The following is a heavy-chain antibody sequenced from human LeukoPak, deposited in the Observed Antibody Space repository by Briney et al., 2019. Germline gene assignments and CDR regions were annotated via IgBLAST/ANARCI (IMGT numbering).Heavy chain of an antibody. CDR3: ARVPTYDFWSGYSHDNYFDY. D-gene: IGHD3-3*01. Sequence: ASVKVSCKVSGYTLTELSMHWVRQAPGKGLEWMGGFDPEDGETIYAQKFQGRVTMTRDTSISTAYMELSRLRSDDTAVYYCARVPTYDFWSGYSHDNYFDYWGQGTLVTVSS. CDR1: GYTLTELS. V-gene: IGHV1-24*01. CDR2: FDPEDGET. J-gene: IGHJ4*02.